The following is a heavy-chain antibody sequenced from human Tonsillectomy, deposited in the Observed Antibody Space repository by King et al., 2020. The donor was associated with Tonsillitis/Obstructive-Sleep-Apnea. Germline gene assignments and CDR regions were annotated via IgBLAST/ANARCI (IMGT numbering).Heavy chain of an antibody. D-gene: IGHD3-16*01. Sequence: QLVQSGAEVKKPGASVKVSCKASGSGYTFSNYAISWVRQAPGQGLEWMGWSSAYNGDTKYAQKLQGRVTMTTDTSTSTAYMELRSLRSDDTAMYYCARDEIVGSYGPDAFDIWGQGTMVTVSS. V-gene: IGHV1-18*01. CDR2: SSAYNGDT. J-gene: IGHJ3*02. CDR1: GSGYTFSNYA. CDR3: ARDEIVGSYGPDAFDI.